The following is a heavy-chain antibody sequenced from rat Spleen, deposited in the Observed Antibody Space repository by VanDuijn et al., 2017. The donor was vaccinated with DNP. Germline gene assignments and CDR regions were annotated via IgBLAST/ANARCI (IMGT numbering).Heavy chain of an antibody. CDR3: TTWGWLLGLDA. Sequence: EVQLVESGGGLVQPGRSLKLSCAASGFTFSDYYMAWVRQAPTKGLEWVAYMRYEGGSTYYRDSVRGRFSISRDNAKNSLYLQMDSLRSADTSTYYCTTWGWLLGLDAWGQGTSVTVSS. V-gene: IGHV5-20*01. J-gene: IGHJ4*01. CDR1: GFTFSDYY. CDR2: MRYEGGST. D-gene: IGHD1-12*03.